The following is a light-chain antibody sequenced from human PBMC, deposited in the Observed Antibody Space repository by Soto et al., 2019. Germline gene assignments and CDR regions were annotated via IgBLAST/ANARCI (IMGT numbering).Light chain of an antibody. CDR2: DAS. Sequence: DIQMTQSPSTLSASVGDRVTITCRASQSISSWLVWYQQKPGKAPKLLIYDASSLESGVPSRFSGSGSGTEFTLTISSLPPDDFATYYCQQYNSYSWTFGQGTKVEIK. CDR1: QSISSW. J-gene: IGKJ1*01. CDR3: QQYNSYSWT. V-gene: IGKV1-5*01.